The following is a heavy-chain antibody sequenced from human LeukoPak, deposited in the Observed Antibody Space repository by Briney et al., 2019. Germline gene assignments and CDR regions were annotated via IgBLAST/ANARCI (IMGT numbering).Heavy chain of an antibody. Sequence: SVTVSCKASGGTFSSYAISWVRQAPGQGLEWMGGIIPIFGTANYAQKFQGRVTITADESTSTAYMELSSLRSEDTAVYYCARESSTSSIRPYYFDYWGQGTLVTVSS. V-gene: IGHV1-69*01. CDR3: ARESSTSSIRPYYFDY. CDR2: IIPIFGTA. J-gene: IGHJ4*02. D-gene: IGHD2-2*01. CDR1: GGTFSSYA.